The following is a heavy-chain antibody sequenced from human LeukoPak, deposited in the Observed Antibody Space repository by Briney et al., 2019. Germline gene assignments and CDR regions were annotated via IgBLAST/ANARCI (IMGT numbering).Heavy chain of an antibody. J-gene: IGHJ4*02. V-gene: IGHV3-30*18. D-gene: IGHD6-13*01. CDR1: GFTFSTYG. Sequence: GRSLRLSCAASGFTFSTYGMHWVRQAPGKGLEWVAFISYDGSTKYYADSVKGRFTISRDNSKNTLYLQMHSLRAEDTAVYYCAKDYSTIAAAANPLFDYWGQGVLVTVSS. CDR3: AKDYSTIAAAANPLFDY. CDR2: ISYDGSTK.